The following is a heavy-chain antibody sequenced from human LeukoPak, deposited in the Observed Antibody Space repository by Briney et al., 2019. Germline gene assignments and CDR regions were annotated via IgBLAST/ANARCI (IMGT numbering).Heavy chain of an antibody. V-gene: IGHV3-74*01. CDR2: INTDGSST. CDR1: GFTFSSYW. CDR3: AKEVNPWGDYNYLGPFDY. J-gene: IGHJ4*02. Sequence: PGGSLRLSCAASGFTFSSYWMHWVRQAPGKGLVWVSRINTDGSSTSYADSVKGRFTISRDNAKNTLYLQMNSLRAEDTAVYYCAKEVNPWGDYNYLGPFDYWGQGTLVTVSS. D-gene: IGHD4-17*01.